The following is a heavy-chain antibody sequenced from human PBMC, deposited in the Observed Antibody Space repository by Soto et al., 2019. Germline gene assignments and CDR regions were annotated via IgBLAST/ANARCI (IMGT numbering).Heavy chain of an antibody. Sequence: KPSETLSLTCAFYCGSFIGYYWSWIRQPPGKGLEWIGEINHSGSTNYNPSLKSRVTISVDTSKNQFSLKLSSVTAADTAVYYCARGNRAISNPIDYWGQGTLVTVSS. D-gene: IGHD4-4*01. CDR2: INHSGST. V-gene: IGHV4-34*01. CDR1: CGSFIGYY. CDR3: ARGNRAISNPIDY. J-gene: IGHJ4*02.